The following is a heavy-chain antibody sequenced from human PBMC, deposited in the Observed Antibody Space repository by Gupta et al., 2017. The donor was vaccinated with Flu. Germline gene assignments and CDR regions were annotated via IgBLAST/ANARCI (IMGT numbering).Heavy chain of an antibody. CDR1: GFTFSAFG. J-gene: IGHJ1*01. Sequence: EVQLLESGGDLAQPGGSLTLSCAASGFTFSAFGMRWFRQAPGKGLEWVSTISGSTTYYADSVKGRFTISRDTSRNTLFLKMNSLRAEDTAVYYCVKDAGYGEYAYWGQGTLLTVSS. CDR3: VKDAGYGEYAY. V-gene: IGHV3-23*01. CDR2: ISGSTT. D-gene: IGHD4-17*01.